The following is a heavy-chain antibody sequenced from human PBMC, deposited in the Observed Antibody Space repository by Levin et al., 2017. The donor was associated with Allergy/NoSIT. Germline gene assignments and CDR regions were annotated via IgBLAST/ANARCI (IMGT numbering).Heavy chain of an antibody. CDR1: GFSLSTSGMC. D-gene: IGHD6-19*01. J-gene: IGHJ6*02. Sequence: QTLSLTCTFSGFSLSTSGMCVSWIRQPPGKALEWLALIDWDDDKYYSTSLKTRLTISKDTSKNQVVLTMTNMDPVDTATYYCARIRYVAVAGTGYYYYGMDVWGQGTTVTVSS. CDR2: IDWDDDK. CDR3: ARIRYVAVAGTGYYYYGMDV. V-gene: IGHV2-70*01.